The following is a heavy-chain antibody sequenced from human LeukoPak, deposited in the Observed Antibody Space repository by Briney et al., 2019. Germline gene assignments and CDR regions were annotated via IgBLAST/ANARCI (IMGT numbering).Heavy chain of an antibody. J-gene: IGHJ4*02. D-gene: IGHD1-26*01. CDR1: GFIFSSFS. CDR3: ASGGIYYGAAFDF. V-gene: IGHV3-48*04. Sequence: GGSLRLSCAASGFIFSSFSMNWVRQAPGKGLEWISYISSSSRTIYYADSVKGRFTISRDNAKNSLYLQMNSLRAEDTALYYCASGGIYYGAAFDFWGQGSLVTVSA. CDR2: ISSSSRTI.